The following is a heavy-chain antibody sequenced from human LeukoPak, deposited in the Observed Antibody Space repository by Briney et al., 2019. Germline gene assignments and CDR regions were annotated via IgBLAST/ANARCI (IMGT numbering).Heavy chain of an antibody. V-gene: IGHV4-39*07. CDR2: IYYSGNT. CDR1: GGSISSYY. J-gene: IGHJ4*02. CDR3: ARDGFLAVDY. D-gene: IGHD3-3*01. Sequence: SETLSLTCTVSGGSISSYYWGWIRQPPGKGLEWIGNIYYSGNTYYNPSFESRVTISVDTSKNQFSLKLTSMTAADTAVYYCARDGFLAVDYWGQGTLVTVSS.